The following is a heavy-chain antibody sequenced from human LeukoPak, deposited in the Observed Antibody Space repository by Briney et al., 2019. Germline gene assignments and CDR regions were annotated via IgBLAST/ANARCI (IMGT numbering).Heavy chain of an antibody. V-gene: IGHV3-30*02. CDR2: IRYDGSSK. D-gene: IGHD3-22*01. J-gene: IGHJ4*02. CDR1: GFTFSSYG. CDR3: AKVSVQIVVVTNYFDY. Sequence: GGSLRLSCAASGFTFSSYGMHWVRQAPGKVLEWVAFIRYDGSSKYYADSVKGRFTISRDNSKNTLYLQMNSLRAEDTAVYYCAKVSVQIVVVTNYFDYWGQGTLVTVSS.